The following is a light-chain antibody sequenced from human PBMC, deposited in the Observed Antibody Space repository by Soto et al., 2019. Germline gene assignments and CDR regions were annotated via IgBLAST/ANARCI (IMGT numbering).Light chain of an antibody. CDR2: GAS. CDR1: RSVINN. V-gene: IGKV3D-15*01. J-gene: IGKJ1*01. Sequence: EIVMTQSPATLSVSPGERATLSCRASRSVINNLAWYQQKPGQAPRLLIYGASTRATGIPARFSGSGSGTEFTLTISSLQSEDFAVYYCQQYNNWPRTFGQGTKVDIK. CDR3: QQYNNWPRT.